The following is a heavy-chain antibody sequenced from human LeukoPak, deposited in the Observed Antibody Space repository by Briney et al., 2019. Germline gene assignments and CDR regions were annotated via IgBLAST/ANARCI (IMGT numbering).Heavy chain of an antibody. J-gene: IGHJ4*02. CDR2: IYYSGST. Sequence: SETLSLTCTVSGGSISRYYWSCIRQPPGKGLEWIGYIYYSGSTNYNPSLKSRVTISVDTSKNQFSLKLSSVTAADTAVYYCAREYQLVEGYFDYWGQGTLVTVSS. D-gene: IGHD2-2*01. CDR1: GGSISRYY. CDR3: AREYQLVEGYFDY. V-gene: IGHV4-59*01.